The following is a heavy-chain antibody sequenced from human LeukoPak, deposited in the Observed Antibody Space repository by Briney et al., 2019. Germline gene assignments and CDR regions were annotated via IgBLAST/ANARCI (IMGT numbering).Heavy chain of an antibody. J-gene: IGHJ5*02. V-gene: IGHV5-51*01. CDR1: GYSFTSYW. D-gene: IGHD3-22*01. CDR3: ARLPDPRVGDSSGYYNNWFDP. Sequence: GESLKISCKGSGYSFTSYWIGWVRQMPGKGLEWMGIIYPGDSDTRYSPSFQGQVTISADKSISTAYLQWSSLKASDTAMYYCARLPDPRVGDSSGYYNNWFDPWGQGTLVTVSS. CDR2: IYPGDSDT.